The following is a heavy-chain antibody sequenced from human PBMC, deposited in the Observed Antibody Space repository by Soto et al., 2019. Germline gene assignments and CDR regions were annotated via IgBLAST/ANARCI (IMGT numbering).Heavy chain of an antibody. V-gene: IGHV4-59*01. CDR2: IYYSGST. CDR1: GGSISSYY. D-gene: IGHD6-13*01. J-gene: IGHJ4*02. Sequence: SETLSLTCTVSGGSISSYYWSWIRQPPGKGLEWIGYIYYSGSTNYNPSLKSRVTISVDTSKNQFSLKLSSVTAADTAVYYCALAAAGTGLFDYWGQGTLVTV. CDR3: ALAAAGTGLFDY.